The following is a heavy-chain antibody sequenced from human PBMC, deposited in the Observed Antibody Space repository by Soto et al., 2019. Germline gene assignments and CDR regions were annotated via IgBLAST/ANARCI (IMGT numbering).Heavy chain of an antibody. CDR1: GGSISNYY. CDR2: IYYSGST. Sequence: QVQLQESGPGLVKPSETLSLNCTVSGGSISNYYWSWIRQSPGKGLEWMGYIYYSGSTNYNPPLKSRVSTSVDTSKNQFSLKLISVPAADTAVYYCARGVIRIATGSTWYFDLWGRVTLVTVSS. D-gene: IGHD6-13*01. CDR3: ARGVIRIATGSTWYFDL. J-gene: IGHJ2*01. V-gene: IGHV4-59*01.